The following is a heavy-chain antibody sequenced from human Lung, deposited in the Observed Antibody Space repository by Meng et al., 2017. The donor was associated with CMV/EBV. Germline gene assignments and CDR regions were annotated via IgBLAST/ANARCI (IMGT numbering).Heavy chain of an antibody. CDR3: ARAIVKNGKRQFDY. D-gene: IGHD1-1*01. J-gene: IGHJ4*02. CDR2: ISPYNGDT. CDR1: GYTFIDYH. V-gene: IGHV1-2*04. Sequence: QAQLVQSGAEVKNPGASVKLSCKTSGYTFIDYHIHWVRQAPGQGLEWMGWISPYNGDTIYARDFQGWVTMTRDTSNRTLYMEVSRLRFDDTAVYYCARAIVKNGKRQFDYWGQGTLVTVSS.